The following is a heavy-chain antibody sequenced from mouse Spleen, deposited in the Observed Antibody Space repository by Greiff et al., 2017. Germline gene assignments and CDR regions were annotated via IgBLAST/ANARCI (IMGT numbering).Heavy chain of an antibody. Sequence: QVQLQQSGAELARPGASVKMSCKASGYTFTSYTMHWVKQRPGQGLEWIGYINPSSGYTNYNQKFKDKATLTADKSSSTAYMQLSSLTSEDSAVYYCAIYGYDVRYFDYWGQGTTLTVSS. D-gene: IGHD2-2*01. J-gene: IGHJ2*01. CDR1: GYTFTSYT. CDR3: AIYGYDVRYFDY. CDR2: INPSSGYT. V-gene: IGHV1-4*01.